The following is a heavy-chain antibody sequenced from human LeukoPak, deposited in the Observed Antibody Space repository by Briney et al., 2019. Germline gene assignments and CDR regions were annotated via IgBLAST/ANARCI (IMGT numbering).Heavy chain of an antibody. CDR3: AREGPRGNSQFDY. J-gene: IGHJ4*02. Sequence: GGSLRLSCAASGFTFSSYGMHWVRQAPGKGLEWVALIWYDGSNKYYTDSVKGRLTISRDNSKNTQYLQMNSLRAEDTAIYYCAREGPRGNSQFDYWGQGTLVTVSS. CDR1: GFTFSSYG. D-gene: IGHD2/OR15-2a*01. CDR2: IWYDGSNK. V-gene: IGHV3-33*01.